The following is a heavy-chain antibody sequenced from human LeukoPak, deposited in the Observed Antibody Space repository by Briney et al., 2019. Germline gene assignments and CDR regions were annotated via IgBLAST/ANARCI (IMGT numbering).Heavy chain of an antibody. D-gene: IGHD2-2*01. CDR1: GGSISSTSYY. V-gene: IGHV4-39*01. J-gene: IGHJ4*02. Sequence: PSETLSLTCTVSGGSISSTSYYWGWIRQTPGKGLEWIASIYYSGTTYYDPSLKSRATISVDTSKNRFSLKLSSVTAADTAVYYCARHPLVVPAATYFDYWGPGTLVTVSS. CDR2: IYYSGTT. CDR3: ARHPLVVPAATYFDY.